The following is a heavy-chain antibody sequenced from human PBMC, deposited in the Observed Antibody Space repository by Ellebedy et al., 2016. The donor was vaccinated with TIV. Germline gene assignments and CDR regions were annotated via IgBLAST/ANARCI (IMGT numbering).Heavy chain of an antibody. CDR2: IYTSGST. J-gene: IGHJ4*02. CDR1: GGSISSYY. V-gene: IGHV4-4*07. Sequence: MPSETLSLTCTVSGGSISSYYWSWLRQPAGKGLEWIGRIYTSGSTNYNPSPQSRVTMSVDTSKNQFSLKLSSVTAADTAVYYCAGGYSSGWTDYWGQGTLVTVSS. D-gene: IGHD6-19*01. CDR3: AGGYSSGWTDY.